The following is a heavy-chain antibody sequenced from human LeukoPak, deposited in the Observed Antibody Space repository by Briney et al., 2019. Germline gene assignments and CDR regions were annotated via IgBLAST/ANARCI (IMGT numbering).Heavy chain of an antibody. CDR2: IRNKANSYAT. V-gene: IGHV3-73*01. D-gene: IGHD3-16*01. Sequence: GGSLRLSCAASGFTFSGSAMHWVRQASGKGLEWVDRIRNKANSYATAYAASVKGRFTISRDDSKNTAYLQMNSLKTEDTAVYYCANVFGLFGYWGQGTLVTVSS. CDR1: GFTFSGSA. J-gene: IGHJ4*02. CDR3: ANVFGLFGY.